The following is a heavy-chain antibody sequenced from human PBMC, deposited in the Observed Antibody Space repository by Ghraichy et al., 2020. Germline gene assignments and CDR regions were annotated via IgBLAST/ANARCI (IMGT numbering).Heavy chain of an antibody. CDR1: GFTFSSYA. Sequence: GGSLRLSCAASGFTFSSYALTWVRQAPGKGLEWVSAISGSGGSTYYADSVKGRFTVSRDNSKNTLYLQMNSLRAEDTAVYYCAKNTRSTTVTSFDYWGQGTLVTVSS. V-gene: IGHV3-23*01. J-gene: IGHJ4*02. CDR3: AKNTRSTTVTSFDY. CDR2: ISGSGGST. D-gene: IGHD4-17*01.